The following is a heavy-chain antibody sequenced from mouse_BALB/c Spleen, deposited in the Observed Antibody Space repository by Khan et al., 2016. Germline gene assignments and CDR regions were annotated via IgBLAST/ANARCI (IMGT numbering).Heavy chain of an antibody. Sequence: QVQLKQSGAELAKPGASVKMSCKASGYTFTSYWMHWVKQRPGQGLEWIGYINPSTGYLEYNQKFKDKATLTADKSSSTAYMQLSSLTSEDSAVYYCAIDGSPFYFDYWGQGTSLTVSS. D-gene: IGHD2-3*01. CDR3: AIDGSPFYFDY. CDR1: GYTFTSYW. J-gene: IGHJ2*02. CDR2: INPSTGYL. V-gene: IGHV1-7*01.